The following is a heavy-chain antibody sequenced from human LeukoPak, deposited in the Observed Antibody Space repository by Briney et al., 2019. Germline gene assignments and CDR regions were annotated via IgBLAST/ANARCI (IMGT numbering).Heavy chain of an antibody. CDR1: GFTFSTYS. D-gene: IGHD3-22*01. J-gene: IGHJ4*02. CDR3: AGEEDYYYDNRGYSHY. V-gene: IGHV3-21*01. CDR2: ISPSSGYI. Sequence: PGGSLRLSCAASGFTFSTYSMNWVRQAPGKGLEWVSSISPSSGYIYYADSMKGRFTISRDNAKNSLYLQMNSLRAEDTAVYYCAGEEDYYYDNRGYSHYWGQGTLVTVSS.